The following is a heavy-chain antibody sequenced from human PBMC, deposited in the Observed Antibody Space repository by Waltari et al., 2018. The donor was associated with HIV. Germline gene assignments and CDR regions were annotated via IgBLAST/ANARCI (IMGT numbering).Heavy chain of an antibody. CDR3: AKSQGSGTYYYGMDV. CDR2: ISGSGGST. D-gene: IGHD3-10*01. CDR1: GFTFSSYA. V-gene: IGHV3-23*01. J-gene: IGHJ6*02. Sequence: EVQLLESGGGLVQPGGSLRLSCAASGFTFSSYAMSWVRQAPGKGLGWVSAISGSGGSTYYAAAVKGRFTISRDNSKNTLYLQMNSLRAEDTAVYYCAKSQGSGTYYYGMDVWGQGTTVTVSS.